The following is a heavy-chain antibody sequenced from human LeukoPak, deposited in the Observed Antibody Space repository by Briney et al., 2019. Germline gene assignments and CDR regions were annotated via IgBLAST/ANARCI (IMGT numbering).Heavy chain of an antibody. CDR3: ARHALPRYASTQPFGA. CDR1: GDDFSTSW. V-gene: IGHV5-51*01. Sequence: GESLKISCQVSGDDFSTSWIGWVRQVPGTGLDWMGIIFPEDSDTRYSPSFQGHVTFSADKSTNTAYLHWDSLRASDTAIYFCARHALPRYASTQPFGAWGQGTLVTVSS. J-gene: IGHJ5*02. D-gene: IGHD2-2*01. CDR2: IFPEDSDT.